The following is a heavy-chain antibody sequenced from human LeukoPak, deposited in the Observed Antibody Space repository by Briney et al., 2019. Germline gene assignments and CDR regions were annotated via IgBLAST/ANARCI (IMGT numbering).Heavy chain of an antibody. D-gene: IGHD5-18*01. CDR2: IIPIFGTA. CDR1: GYTFTSYG. CDR3: ARTGIQPFYGMDV. V-gene: IGHV1-69*13. J-gene: IGHJ6*02. Sequence: ASVKVSCKASGYTFTSYGISWVRQAPGQGLEWMGGIIPIFGTANYAQKFQGRVTITADESTSTAYMELSSLRSEDTAVYYCARTGIQPFYGMDVWGQGTTVTVSS.